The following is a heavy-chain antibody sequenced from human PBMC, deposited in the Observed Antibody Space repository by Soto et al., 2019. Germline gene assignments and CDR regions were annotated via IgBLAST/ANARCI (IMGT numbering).Heavy chain of an antibody. Sequence: QVHLVQSGAEVKKPGSSVKVSCTTSGGTFSDSAINWLRQTPGQGLEWMGGLVPMFRTANYAPNLQGRVSITADESTSTVFMELSSLTFEDTAVYYCARGLGGSYFPFDFWGQGTLVTVSS. J-gene: IGHJ4*02. D-gene: IGHD1-26*01. CDR2: LVPMFRTA. CDR1: GGTFSDSA. CDR3: ARGLGGSYFPFDF. V-gene: IGHV1-69*12.